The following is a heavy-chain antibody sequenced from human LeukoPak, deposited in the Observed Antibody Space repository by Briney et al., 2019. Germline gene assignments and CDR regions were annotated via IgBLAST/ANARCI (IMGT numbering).Heavy chain of an antibody. CDR3: AGHASAFDI. CDR1: GYRFSTYW. J-gene: IGHJ3*02. Sequence: GESLKISCKGSGYRFSTYWIGWVRQMPGKGLEWMGIIYPGDSDTRYSPSFQGQVTISADKSISTAYLQWSSLRASDTAMYYCAGHASAFDIWGQGTMVTVSS. CDR2: IYPGDSDT. V-gene: IGHV5-51*01.